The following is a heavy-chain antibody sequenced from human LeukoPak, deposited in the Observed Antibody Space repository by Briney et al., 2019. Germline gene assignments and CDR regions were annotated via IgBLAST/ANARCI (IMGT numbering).Heavy chain of an antibody. V-gene: IGHV3-30*04. CDR1: GFTFSSYA. CDR3: ARGRRAQRYYFDY. J-gene: IGHJ4*02. CDR2: ISYDGSNK. Sequence: GRSLRLSCAASGFTFSSYAMHWVRQAPGKGLEWVAVISYDGSNKYYADSVKGRFTISRDNSKNTLYLQMNSLRAEDTAVYYCARGRRAQRYYFDYWSQGTLVTVSS.